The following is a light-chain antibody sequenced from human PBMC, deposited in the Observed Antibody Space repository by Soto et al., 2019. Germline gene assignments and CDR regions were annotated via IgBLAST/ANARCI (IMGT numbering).Light chain of an antibody. CDR1: SSDVGTYNY. CDR2: DVS. V-gene: IGLV2-14*01. Sequence: QSALTQPASVSGSPGQSITISCTGTSSDVGTYNYVSWYQQHAGKVPKLMIYDVSNRPSGVSDRFSGSKSGNTASLTISGLQAEDEADYYSTSYTSSSTLVFGGGTKLTAL. J-gene: IGLJ2*01. CDR3: TSYTSSSTLV.